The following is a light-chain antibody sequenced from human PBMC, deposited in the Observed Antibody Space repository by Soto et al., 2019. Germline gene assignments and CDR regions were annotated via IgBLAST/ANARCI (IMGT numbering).Light chain of an antibody. V-gene: IGKV3-15*01. J-gene: IGKJ2*01. Sequence: EIVMTQPPGTLSVSPGERVTLSCRASQSVGSSLAWYQQKPGQAPRLLIFAASTRVTGVPPRFSDSGTGTDFTLAISSLQSEDFAVYYCQQYINWPPTFTFGQGTKLEIK. CDR1: QSVGSS. CDR3: QQYINWPPTFT. CDR2: AAS.